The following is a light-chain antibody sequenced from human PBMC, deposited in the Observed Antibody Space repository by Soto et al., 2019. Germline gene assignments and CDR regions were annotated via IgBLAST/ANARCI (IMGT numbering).Light chain of an antibody. CDR1: GSDVGGYNY. CDR2: DVT. CDR3: CSYTSSSTYV. J-gene: IGLJ1*01. V-gene: IGLV2-14*01. Sequence: QSALTQPGSVSGSPGQAITISSTGTGSDVGGYNYVSWYQQYPGKAPKLMIYDVTNRPSGVSNRFSGSKSGNTAALIIFGLQAEHEADYYCCSYTSSSTYVFGTGTKVTVL.